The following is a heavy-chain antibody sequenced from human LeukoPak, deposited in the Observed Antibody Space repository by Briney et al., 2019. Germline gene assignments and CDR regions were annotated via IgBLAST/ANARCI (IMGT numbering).Heavy chain of an antibody. J-gene: IGHJ5*02. D-gene: IGHD3-22*01. CDR2: IYYSGST. CDR3: ARDEFRAYYYDSSGYPRYNWFDP. CDR1: GGSISSSSYY. Sequence: SETLSLTCTVSGGSISSSSYYWGWIRQPPGKGLEWIGSIYYSGSTYYNPSLKSRVTISVDTSKNQFSLKLSSVTAADTAVYYCARDEFRAYYYDSSGYPRYNWFDPWGQGTLVTVSS. V-gene: IGHV4-39*07.